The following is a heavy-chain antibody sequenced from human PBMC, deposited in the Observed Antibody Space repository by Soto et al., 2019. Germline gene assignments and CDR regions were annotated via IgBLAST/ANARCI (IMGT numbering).Heavy chain of an antibody. Sequence: SETLSLTCTVYGGSISSGDYYWSWIRQPPGKGLEWVGYIYYSGSTYYNPSLKSRVTISVDTSKNQFSLKLSSVTAADTAVYYCARDDSSGYYYYGMDVWGQGTTVTVS. D-gene: IGHD3-22*01. CDR1: GGSISSGDYY. V-gene: IGHV4-30-4*01. CDR2: IYYSGST. J-gene: IGHJ6*02. CDR3: ARDDSSGYYYYGMDV.